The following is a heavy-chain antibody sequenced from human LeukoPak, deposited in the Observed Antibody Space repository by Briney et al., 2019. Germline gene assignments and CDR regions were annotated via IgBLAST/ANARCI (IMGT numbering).Heavy chain of an antibody. CDR3: ARDITGAHDAFDI. Sequence: PGGSLRLSCAASGFTFSSYSMNWVRQAPGKGLEWVSSISSSSSSYIYYADSVKGRFTISRDNSKNTLYLQMNSLRAEDTAVYYCARDITGAHDAFDIWGQGTMVTVSS. D-gene: IGHD1-20*01. V-gene: IGHV3-21*04. CDR1: GFTFSSYS. CDR2: ISSSSSSYI. J-gene: IGHJ3*02.